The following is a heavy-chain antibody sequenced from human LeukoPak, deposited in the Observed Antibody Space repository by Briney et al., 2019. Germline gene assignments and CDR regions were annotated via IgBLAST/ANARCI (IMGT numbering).Heavy chain of an antibody. CDR2: INTNTGNP. Sequence: ASVKVSCKASGYTLTSYAMNWVRQAPGQGLEWMGWINTNTGNPTYAQGFTGRFVFSLDTSVSTAYLQISSLKAEDTAVYYCARGSIVGATFDYFDYWGQGTLVTVSS. J-gene: IGHJ4*02. V-gene: IGHV7-4-1*02. CDR3: ARGSIVGATFDYFDY. CDR1: GYTLTSYA. D-gene: IGHD1-26*01.